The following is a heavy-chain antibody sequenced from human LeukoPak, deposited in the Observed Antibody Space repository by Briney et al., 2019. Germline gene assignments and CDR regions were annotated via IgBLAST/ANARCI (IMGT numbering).Heavy chain of an antibody. V-gene: IGHV3-7*01. CDR3: ARWAGVTDY. CDR1: GFTFENYW. J-gene: IGHJ4*02. Sequence: GGSLRLTCAASGFTFENYWMSWVRQAPGKGPEWVANIKQDGSVEHYLDSVKGRFTISRDNAKNSLILQMNSLRAEDTAVYYCARWAGVTDYWGQGTLVTVSS. CDR2: IKQDGSVE. D-gene: IGHD5-18*01.